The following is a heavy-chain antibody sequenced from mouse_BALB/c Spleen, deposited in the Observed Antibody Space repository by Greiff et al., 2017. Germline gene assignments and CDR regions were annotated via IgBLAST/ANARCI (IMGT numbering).Heavy chain of an antibody. D-gene: IGHD2-1*01. CDR1: GYTFTDYA. Sequence: VKLVESGPELVRPGVSVKISCKGSGYTFTDYAMHWVKQSHAKSLEWIGVISTYYGNTNYNQKFKGKATMTVDKSSSTAYMELARLTSEDSAIYYCARGEYGNFPWFAYWGQGTLVTVSA. CDR2: ISTYYGNT. V-gene: IGHV1-67*01. CDR3: ARGEYGNFPWFAY. J-gene: IGHJ3*01.